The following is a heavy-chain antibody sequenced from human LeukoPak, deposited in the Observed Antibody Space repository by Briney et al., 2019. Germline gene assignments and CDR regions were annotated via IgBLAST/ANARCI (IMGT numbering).Heavy chain of an antibody. Sequence: QVGGSLRLSCVVSGFTFSDHYMEWVRQAPGKGLEWVSAISGSGGSTYYADSVKGRFTISRDNSKNTLCLQMNSLRAEDTAVYYCAKEIRCSGGSCYPGDAFDIWGQGTMVTVSS. CDR1: GFTFSDHY. J-gene: IGHJ3*02. CDR3: AKEIRCSGGSCYPGDAFDI. D-gene: IGHD2-15*01. V-gene: IGHV3-23*01. CDR2: ISGSGGST.